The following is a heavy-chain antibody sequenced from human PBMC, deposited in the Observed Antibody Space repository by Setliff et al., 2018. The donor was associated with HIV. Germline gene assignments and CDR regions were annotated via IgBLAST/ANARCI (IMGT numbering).Heavy chain of an antibody. CDR1: GYTFTSYT. CDR2: INSGNGNT. V-gene: IGHV1-3*01. J-gene: IGHJ6*03. CDR3: ARDQYQLIYGYYYYYMDV. Sequence: ASVKVSCKASGYTFTSYTMHWVRQAPGQRLEWMGWINSGNGNTKYSQKFQCRVTITRDTSATTAYMELSSLGSEDTAVYYCARDQYQLIYGYYYYYMDVWGKGTTVTVSS. D-gene: IGHD2-2*02.